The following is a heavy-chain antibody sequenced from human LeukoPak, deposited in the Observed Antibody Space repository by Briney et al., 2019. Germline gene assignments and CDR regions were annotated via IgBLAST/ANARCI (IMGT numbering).Heavy chain of an antibody. D-gene: IGHD2-21*01. J-gene: IGHJ4*02. CDR3: ARPSVGMFNRREFDY. Sequence: SETLSLTCTVSGGSISSGGYYWSWIRQPPGKGLEWIGYIYHSGSTYYNPSLKSRVTISVDRSKNQFSLKLSSVTAADTAVYYCARPSVGMFNRREFDYWGQGTLVTVPS. CDR1: GGSISSGGYY. V-gene: IGHV4-30-2*01. CDR2: IYHSGST.